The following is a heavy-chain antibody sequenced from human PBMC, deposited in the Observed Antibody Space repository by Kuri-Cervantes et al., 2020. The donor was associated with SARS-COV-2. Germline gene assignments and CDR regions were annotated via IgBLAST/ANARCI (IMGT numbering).Heavy chain of an antibody. CDR2: ISGSGGST. V-gene: IGHV3-23*01. D-gene: IGHD3-9*01. CDR3: ASAYYDILTGSLKYYFDY. J-gene: IGHJ4*02. Sequence: GESLKISCAASGFTFSSYAMSWVRQAPGKGLEWVSAISGSGGSTYYADSVKGRFTISRDNSKNTLYLQMNSLRSEDTAVYYCASAYYDILTGSLKYYFDYWGQGTLVTVSS. CDR1: GFTFSSYA.